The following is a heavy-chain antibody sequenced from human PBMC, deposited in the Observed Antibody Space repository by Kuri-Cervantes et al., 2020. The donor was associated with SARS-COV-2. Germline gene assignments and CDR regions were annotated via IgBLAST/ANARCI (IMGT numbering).Heavy chain of an antibody. V-gene: IGHV4-59*01. J-gene: IGHJ3*02. Sequence: SETLSLTCTVSGGSISSYYWSWIRQPPGKGLEWIGYIHYSGSTNYNPSLKSRVTISVDTSKNQFSLELSSVTAADTAVYYCAREVEGSDAFDIWGQGTMVTVSS. CDR2: IHYSGST. CDR3: AREVEGSDAFDI. CDR1: GGSISSYY.